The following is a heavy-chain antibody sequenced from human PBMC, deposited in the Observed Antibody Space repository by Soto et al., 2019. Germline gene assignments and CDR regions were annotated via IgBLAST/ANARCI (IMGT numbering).Heavy chain of an antibody. V-gene: IGHV4-39*01. Sequence: PSDTLSISCIASGESISSSSYSWGWIRQPPGKGLEWIGSIYYSGRTYYNPSFKSRVTISIDTSKNQFSLKLSSVTATDTAVYYCARQRTTVVTQAYFDHWGQGALVTVSS. CDR1: GESISSSSYS. CDR2: IYYSGRT. J-gene: IGHJ4*02. D-gene: IGHD2-21*02. CDR3: ARQRTTVVTQAYFDH.